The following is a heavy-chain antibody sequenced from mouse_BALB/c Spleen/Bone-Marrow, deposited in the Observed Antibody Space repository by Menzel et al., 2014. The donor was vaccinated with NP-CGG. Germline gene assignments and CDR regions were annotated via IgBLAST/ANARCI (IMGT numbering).Heavy chain of an antibody. V-gene: IGHV1-54*01. D-gene: IGHD2-3*01. CDR3: ARYDGYFDY. CDR1: GYAFTDYL. J-gene: IGHJ2*01. Sequence: VKLVEFGAELVRPGTSMKVSCKASGYAFTDYLMEWLKQRPGQGLEWIGVINPGSGSTNYNEKFKDKATLTADKSSSTAYMQLSSLTSDDSAVYFCARYDGYFDYWGQGTILTVSS. CDR2: INPGSGST.